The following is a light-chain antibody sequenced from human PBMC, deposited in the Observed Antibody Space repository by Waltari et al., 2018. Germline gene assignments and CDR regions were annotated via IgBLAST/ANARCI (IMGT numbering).Light chain of an antibody. Sequence: EIVMTQSPATLSVSPGERATLSCRASQSVSRTLAWYQQEPGQAPRLLIYGASTRATGVPARFSGSGSGTEFTLTISSLQSEDFAVYYCQQYNNWPYTFGQGTKLEIK. J-gene: IGKJ2*01. CDR1: QSVSRT. CDR3: QQYNNWPYT. CDR2: GAS. V-gene: IGKV3-15*01.